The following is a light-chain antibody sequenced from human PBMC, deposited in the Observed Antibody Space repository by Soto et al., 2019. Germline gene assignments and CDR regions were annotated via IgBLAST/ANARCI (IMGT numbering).Light chain of an antibody. CDR2: SNN. CDR1: SSNIGSNT. J-gene: IGLJ3*02. CDR3: AAWDDSLNGQE. V-gene: IGLV1-44*01. Sequence: QSVLNQPPSASGTPGQRVTISCSGSSSNIGSNTVNWYQQLPGTAPKLLIYSNNQRPSGVPDRFSGSKSGTSASLAISGLQSEDEADYYCAAWDDSLNGQEFGGGTKLTVL.